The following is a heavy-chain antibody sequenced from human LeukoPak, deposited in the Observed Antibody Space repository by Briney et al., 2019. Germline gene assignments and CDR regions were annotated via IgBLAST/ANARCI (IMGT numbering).Heavy chain of an antibody. J-gene: IGHJ6*02. V-gene: IGHV4-39*01. CDR3: ARHSPGYYYYDMDV. CDR1: GGSISSYY. CDR2: IYYSGST. Sequence: SETLSLTCTVSGGSISSYYWSWIRQPPGKGLEWIGSIYYSGSTYYNPSLKSRVTISVDTSKNQFSLKLSSVTAADTAVYYCARHSPGYYYYDMDVWGQGTTVTVSS.